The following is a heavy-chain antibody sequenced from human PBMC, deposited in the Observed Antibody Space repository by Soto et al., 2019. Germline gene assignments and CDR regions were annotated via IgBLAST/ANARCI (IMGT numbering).Heavy chain of an antibody. J-gene: IGHJ4*02. CDR2: ISSSDKYI. D-gene: IGHD2-21*02. CDR1: GFTFSNFG. Sequence: GGSLRLSCVASGFTFSNFGLNWVRQAPGKGLEWVSSISSSDKYIYYADSVKGRFTISRDNAKNSLSLQMNSLRADDTAVYYCARVFCRGDCYSPLDYWGQGTLVTISS. CDR3: ARVFCRGDCYSPLDY. V-gene: IGHV3-21*01.